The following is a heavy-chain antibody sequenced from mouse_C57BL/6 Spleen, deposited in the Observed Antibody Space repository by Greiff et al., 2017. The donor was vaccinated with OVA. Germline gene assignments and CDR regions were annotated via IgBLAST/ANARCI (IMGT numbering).Heavy chain of an antibody. CDR1: GYTFTDYN. D-gene: IGHD1-1*01. CDR2: INPNNGGT. J-gene: IGHJ2*01. V-gene: IGHV1-22*01. CDR3: ARLSTRVVGLDY. Sequence: VQLKQSGPELVKPGASVKMSCKASGYTFTDYNMHWVKQSHGKSLEWIGYINPNNGGTSYNQKFKGKATLTVNKSSSTAYMALRSLTSEDSAVYYCARLSTRVVGLDYWGQGTTLTVSS.